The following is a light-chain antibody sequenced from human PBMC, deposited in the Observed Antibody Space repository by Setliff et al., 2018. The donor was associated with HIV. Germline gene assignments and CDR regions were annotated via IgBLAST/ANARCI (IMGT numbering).Light chain of an antibody. V-gene: IGLV2-14*03. CDR3: SSYTGSYTFV. CDR1: SSDVGAYNY. Sequence: QSALAQPASVSGSPGQSITISCTGTSSDVGAYNYVSWYQQHPGKAPKLMIYDVSNRPSGVSNRFSGSKSGNTASLTISGLQAEDEADYYCSSYTGSYTFVFGTGTKVTVL. CDR2: DVS. J-gene: IGLJ1*01.